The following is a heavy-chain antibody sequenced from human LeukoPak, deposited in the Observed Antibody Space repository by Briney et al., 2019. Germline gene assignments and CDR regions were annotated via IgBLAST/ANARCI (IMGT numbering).Heavy chain of an antibody. CDR3: ATTGVGSGSYFAWSRFDYFDY. Sequence: GGSLRLSCAASGFTFSNYAMSWVRQAPGKGLEWVSSISRSVSSTYYADSVKGRFSIFRDDSKNTLYLQMNSLRAEDTAVYYCATTGVGSGSYFAWSRFDYFDYWGQGTLVTVSS. D-gene: IGHD1-26*01. CDR1: GFTFSNYA. V-gene: IGHV3-23*01. J-gene: IGHJ4*02. CDR2: ISRSVSST.